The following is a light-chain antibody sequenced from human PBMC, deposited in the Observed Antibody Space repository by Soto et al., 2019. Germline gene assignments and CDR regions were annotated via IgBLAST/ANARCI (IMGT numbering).Light chain of an antibody. CDR2: EVS. V-gene: IGLV1-40*01. CDR1: SSNIGASID. J-gene: IGLJ2*01. Sequence: QLVLTQPPSVSGAPGQRVTISCTGSSSNIGASIDVHWYQQLPGTAPKLMIYEVSNRPSGVSNRFSGSKSGNTASLTISGLQAEDEADYYCSSYTSSSTLVVFGGGTKLTVL. CDR3: SSYTSSSTLVV.